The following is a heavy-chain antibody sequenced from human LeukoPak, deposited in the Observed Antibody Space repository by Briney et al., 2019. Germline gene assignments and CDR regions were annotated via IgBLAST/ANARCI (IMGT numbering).Heavy chain of an antibody. CDR1: GGSFSGYY. V-gene: IGHV4-34*01. J-gene: IGHJ4*02. D-gene: IGHD3-10*01. Sequence: SETLSLTCAVYGGSFSGYYWSWIRQPPGKGLEWIGEINHSGSTNYNPSLKSRVTISVDTSKNQFSLKLSSVTAADTAVYYCARGRSYGSGSPVLWGQGALVTVSS. CDR3: ARGRSYGSGSPVL. CDR2: INHSGST.